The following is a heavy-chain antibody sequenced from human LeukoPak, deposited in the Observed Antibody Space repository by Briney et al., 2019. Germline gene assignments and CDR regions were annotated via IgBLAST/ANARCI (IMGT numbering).Heavy chain of an antibody. D-gene: IGHD3-3*01. CDR1: GYSISSGYY. V-gene: IGHV4-38-2*01. J-gene: IGHJ5*02. Sequence: PSETLSLTCAVSGYSISSGYYWGWIRQPPGKGLEWIGSIYHSGSTYYNPSLKSRVTISVDTSKNQFSLKLSSVTAADTAVYYCAGTTYYDFWSGFLDPWGQGTLVTVSS. CDR3: AGTTYYDFWSGFLDP. CDR2: IYHSGST.